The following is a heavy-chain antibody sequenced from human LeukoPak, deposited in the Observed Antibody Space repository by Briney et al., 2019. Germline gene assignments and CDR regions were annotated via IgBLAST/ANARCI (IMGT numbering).Heavy chain of an antibody. CDR1: GFSFSSYA. J-gene: IGHJ4*02. CDR3: AKVRTTYYYDTSECFDY. D-gene: IGHD3-22*01. CDR2: IRSGGDTT. Sequence: PGGSVRLSCAASGFSFSSYAMTWVRQAPGKGLEWVSAIRSGGDTTYYSDAVKGRFTISRDNSKNTLFLQMNSLRAEDTAVYYCAKVRTTYYYDTSECFDYWGQGTLVTVSS. V-gene: IGHV3-23*01.